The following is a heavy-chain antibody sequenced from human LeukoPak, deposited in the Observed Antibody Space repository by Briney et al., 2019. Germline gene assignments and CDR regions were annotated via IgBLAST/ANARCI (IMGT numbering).Heavy chain of an antibody. J-gene: IGHJ4*02. V-gene: IGHV1-8*01. CDR1: GYTFTSYD. CDR2: MNPNSGNT. Sequence: ASVKVSCKASGYTFTSYDINWVRQAAGQGLEWMGWMNPNSGNTGYAQKFQGRVTMTRNTSISTAYMELSSLRSEDTAVYYCARVWTRGGYFDYWGQGTLVTVSS. D-gene: IGHD3/OR15-3a*01. CDR3: ARVWTRGGYFDY.